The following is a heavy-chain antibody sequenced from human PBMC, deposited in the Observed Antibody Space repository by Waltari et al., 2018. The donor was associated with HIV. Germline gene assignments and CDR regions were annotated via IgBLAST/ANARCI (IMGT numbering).Heavy chain of an antibody. CDR3: ARESYYYDSSGYPLAY. V-gene: IGHV3-48*04. D-gene: IGHD3-22*01. CDR1: GFTFNTFG. Sequence: DVQLEESGGGLVQPGGSLRLSCAASGFTFNTFGFNWVRQAPGKGLEWVSDISTSSRPIYYADSVKGRLTISRDDAKNSLYLEMNSLRADDTAVYYCARESYYYDSSGYPLAYWGQGILVTVSS. J-gene: IGHJ4*02. CDR2: ISTSSRPI.